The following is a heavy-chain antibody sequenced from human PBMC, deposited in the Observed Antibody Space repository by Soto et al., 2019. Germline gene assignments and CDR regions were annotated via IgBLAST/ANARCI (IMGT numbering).Heavy chain of an antibody. D-gene: IGHD4-17*01. V-gene: IGHV3-74*01. CDR2: INTDGSST. J-gene: IGHJ5*02. Sequence: EVQLVDSGGGLVQRGGSLRLSCAVSGFTFSNYWMHWVRQAPGKGLVWVSRINTDGSSTSYADFVKGRFTISRDNARNTLFLQMNSLTAEDTAVYYSARFRVDGDYVPWGHGTLVTVSA. CDR3: ARFRVDGDYVP. CDR1: GFTFSNYW.